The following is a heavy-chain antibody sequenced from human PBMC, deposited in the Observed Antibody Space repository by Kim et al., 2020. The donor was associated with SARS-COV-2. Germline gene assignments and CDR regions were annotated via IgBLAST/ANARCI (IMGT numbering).Heavy chain of an antibody. CDR3: ATAIAVAGTTIYYYYGMDV. Sequence: ASVKVSCKVSGYTLTELSMHWVRQAPGKGLEWMGVFDPEDGGTIYAQKFQGRVTMTEDTSTDTAYMELSSLRSEDTAVYYCATAIAVAGTTIYYYYGMDVWGQGTTVTVSS. CDR1: GYTLTELS. J-gene: IGHJ6*02. D-gene: IGHD6-19*01. V-gene: IGHV1-24*01. CDR2: FDPEDGGT.